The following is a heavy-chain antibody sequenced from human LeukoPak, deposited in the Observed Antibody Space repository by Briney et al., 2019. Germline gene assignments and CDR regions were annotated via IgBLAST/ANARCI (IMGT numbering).Heavy chain of an antibody. CDR2: INHSGST. D-gene: IGHD6-19*01. CDR1: GYSISSGYY. Sequence: SETLSLTCTVSGYSISSGYYWGWIRQPPGKGLEWIGEINHSGSTNYNPSLKSRVTISVDTSKNQLSLKLSSVTAADTAVYYCARYYLQWLARSTNWFDPWGQGTLVTVSS. CDR3: ARYYLQWLARSTNWFDP. V-gene: IGHV4-38-2*02. J-gene: IGHJ5*02.